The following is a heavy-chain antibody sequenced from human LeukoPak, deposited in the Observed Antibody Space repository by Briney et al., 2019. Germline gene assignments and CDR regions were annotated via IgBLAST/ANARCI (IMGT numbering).Heavy chain of an antibody. V-gene: IGHV3-30*14. CDR3: ARGGRGSAAVVAPRSFDI. Sequence: GGSLRLSCAASRFIFSNYAMHWVRQAPGKGLDWVAVISYHGSDQYYADSVKGRFIISRDISKNTLYLQMNSLRAEDSALYYCARGGRGSAAVVAPRSFDIWGQGTMVTVSS. CDR1: RFIFSNYA. D-gene: IGHD3-22*01. CDR2: ISYHGSDQ. J-gene: IGHJ3*02.